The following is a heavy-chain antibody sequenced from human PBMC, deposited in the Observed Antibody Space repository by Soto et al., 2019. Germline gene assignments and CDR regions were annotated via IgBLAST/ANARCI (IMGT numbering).Heavy chain of an antibody. CDR3: ARFGPYCGSYYY. Sequence: PGESLKISCKGSGYSFTTNWIGWVRQMPGKGLEWMGIIFPSDSDTRYSPSFQGQVTISADKSISTAYLQWSSLKASDTAMYYCARFGPYCGSYYYWGQGTLVTVSS. V-gene: IGHV5-51*01. CDR2: IFPSDSDT. CDR1: GYSFTTNW. J-gene: IGHJ4*02. D-gene: IGHD1-26*01.